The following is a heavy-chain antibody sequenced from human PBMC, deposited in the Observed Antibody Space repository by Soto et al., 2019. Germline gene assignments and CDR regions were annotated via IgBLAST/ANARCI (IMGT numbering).Heavy chain of an antibody. D-gene: IGHD2-2*02. V-gene: IGHV1-69*13. Sequence: GASVKVSCKASGGTFSRYAISWVRQTPGQGLEWMGGIIPIFGTANYAQKFQGRVTITADESTSTAYMELSSLRSEDTAVYYCAREGYCSSTSCYTLGAFDIWGQGTMVTVS. CDR1: GGTFSRYA. J-gene: IGHJ3*02. CDR3: AREGYCSSTSCYTLGAFDI. CDR2: IIPIFGTA.